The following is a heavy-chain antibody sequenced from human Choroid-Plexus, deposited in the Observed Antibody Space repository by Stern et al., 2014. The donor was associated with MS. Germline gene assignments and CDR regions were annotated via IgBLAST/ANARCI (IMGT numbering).Heavy chain of an antibody. CDR2: LSYDGSNK. V-gene: IGHV3-30*18. CDR1: GFTFGRCA. CDR3: AKDRQYLTYFFDH. D-gene: IGHD2/OR15-2a*01. Sequence: DQLVESGGGVVQPGRPLRLSCVASGFTFGRCAMHGVRQAPGKGMEWVAGLSYDGSNKYYADSVKRRFTISRDNSQNTLYMQMSSLRPEDTAVYYCAKDRQYLTYFFDHWGQGSLVTVSS. J-gene: IGHJ5*02.